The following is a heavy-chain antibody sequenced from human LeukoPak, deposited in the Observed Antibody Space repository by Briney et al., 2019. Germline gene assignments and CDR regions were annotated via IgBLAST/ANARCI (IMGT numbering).Heavy chain of an antibody. D-gene: IGHD4-17*01. Sequence: WKTLSLTCTVPVSSIVRYYWHWIRQPLGKALEWILYIYFSRGSNYNTSLYGRVTISVDTSKWQFSLKLSFVTAADTAVYYCARLDYGDSHVLDYWGQGTLVTVS. CDR2: IYFSRGS. CDR3: ARLDYGDSHVLDY. V-gene: IGHV4-59*08. J-gene: IGHJ4*02. CDR1: VSSIVRYY.